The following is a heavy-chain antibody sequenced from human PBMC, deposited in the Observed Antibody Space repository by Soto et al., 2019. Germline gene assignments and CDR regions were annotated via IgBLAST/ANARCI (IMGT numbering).Heavy chain of an antibody. Sequence: GGSLRLSCAASGFTFSNYAMSWVRQAPGKGLEWVSEISGSGVSTNYADSVKGRFTISRDNSKNTLYLQMNSLRVEDTAVFYCAKTQLFYGDPFYFDYWGQGTLVTVSS. J-gene: IGHJ4*02. CDR3: AKTQLFYGDPFYFDY. D-gene: IGHD4-17*01. V-gene: IGHV3-23*01. CDR1: GFTFSNYA. CDR2: ISGSGVST.